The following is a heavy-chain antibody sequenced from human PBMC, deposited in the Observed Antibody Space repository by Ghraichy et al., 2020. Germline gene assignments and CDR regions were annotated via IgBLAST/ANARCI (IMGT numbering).Heavy chain of an antibody. V-gene: IGHV3-53*01. D-gene: IGHD2-8*01. J-gene: IGHJ6*02. CDR2: ISSGGST. CDR3: ARDRGYGTIYYYYGMDV. CDR1: GFTVSSNY. Sequence: GGSLRLSCAASGFTVSSNYMSWVRQAPGKGLEWVSFISSGGSTYYADSVKGRFTISRDNSKNTLYLQMYSLIAGDTAVYYCARDRGYGTIYYYYGMDVWGQGTTVTVSS.